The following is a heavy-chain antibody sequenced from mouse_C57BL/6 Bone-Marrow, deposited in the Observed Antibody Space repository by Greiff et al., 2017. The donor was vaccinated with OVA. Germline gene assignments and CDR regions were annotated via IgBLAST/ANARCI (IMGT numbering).Heavy chain of an antibody. J-gene: IGHJ4*01. Sequence: QVQLKQPGAELVKPGASVKLSCKASGYTFTSYWMHWVKQRPGQGLEWIGMIHPNSGSTNYNEKFKSKATLTVDKSSSTAYMQLSSLTSEDSAVYYCARDYCGSDYAMDYWGQGTSVTVSS. CDR1: GYTFTSYW. CDR3: ARDYCGSDYAMDY. CDR2: IHPNSGST. V-gene: IGHV1-64*01. D-gene: IGHD1-1*01.